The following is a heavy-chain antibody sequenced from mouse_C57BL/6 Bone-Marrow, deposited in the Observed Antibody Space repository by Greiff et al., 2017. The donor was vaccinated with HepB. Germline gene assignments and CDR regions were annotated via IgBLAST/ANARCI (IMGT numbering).Heavy chain of an antibody. CDR3: TRPYYSHYSY. CDR1: GYTFTSYW. Sequence: EVQLQQSGTVLARPGASVKMSCKTSGYTFTSYWMHWVKQRPGQGLEWIGAIYPGNSDTSYNQKFKGKANLTAVTSASTAYMELSSLTNEDSAVYYCTRPYYSHYSYWGQGTLVTVSA. D-gene: IGHD2-5*01. CDR2: IYPGNSDT. J-gene: IGHJ3*01. V-gene: IGHV1-5*01.